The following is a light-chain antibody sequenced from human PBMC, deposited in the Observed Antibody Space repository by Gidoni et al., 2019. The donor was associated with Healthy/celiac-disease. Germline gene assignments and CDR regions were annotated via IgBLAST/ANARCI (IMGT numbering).Light chain of an antibody. CDR1: QSVSSSY. Sequence: DIVLTQSPGTLSLSPGERATLSCRASQSVSSSYLAWYQQKPGQAPRLLIYGASSMATGIPDRFSGRGSGTDFTLPISRLEPEDFAVYYCQQYGSSPVTFGQGTKLEIK. CDR2: GAS. CDR3: QQYGSSPVT. V-gene: IGKV3-20*01. J-gene: IGKJ2*01.